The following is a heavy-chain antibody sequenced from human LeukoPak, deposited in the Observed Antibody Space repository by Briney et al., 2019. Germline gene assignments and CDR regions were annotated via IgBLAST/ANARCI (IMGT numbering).Heavy chain of an antibody. CDR3: ARSNSIFTGPDY. V-gene: IGHV4-59*01. D-gene: IGHD3-9*01. Sequence: SETLSLTSTDSGASISSYFWSWVRQPPGKGLEWVGYIFDSGSSNYNPSLKSRVTISVETSKDQFSLKLSSVTAADTAVYYCARSNSIFTGPDYWGQGTLVTVSS. CDR1: GASISSYF. J-gene: IGHJ4*02. CDR2: IFDSGSS.